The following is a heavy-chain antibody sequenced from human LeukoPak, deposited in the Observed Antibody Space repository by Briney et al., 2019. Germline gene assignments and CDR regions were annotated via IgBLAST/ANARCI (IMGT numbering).Heavy chain of an antibody. CDR3: ARDQGGSYSDYYYYYMDV. V-gene: IGHV3-21*01. J-gene: IGHJ6*03. Sequence: KPGGSLRLSCAASGFTFSSYSMNWVRQAPGKGLEWVSSISSSSSYIYYADSVKGRFTISRDNAKNSLYLQMNSLRAEDTAVYYCARDQGGSYSDYYYYYMDVWGKGTTVTVSS. D-gene: IGHD1-26*01. CDR2: ISSSSSYI. CDR1: GFTFSSYS.